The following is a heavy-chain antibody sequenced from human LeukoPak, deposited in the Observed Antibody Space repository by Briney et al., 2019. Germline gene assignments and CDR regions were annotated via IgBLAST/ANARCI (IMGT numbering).Heavy chain of an antibody. CDR2: INEDGSET. D-gene: IGHD5-24*01. J-gene: IGHJ4*02. CDR3: VRDRGWQQFDY. Sequence: GXXRLSCAASGFTFSDSWMTWVRQTPGKGLAXVANINEDGSETYYVDSVRGRFSISRDNAKNSMYLEMNSLRAEDTAVYFCVRDRGWQQFDYWGQGTLVTVSS. V-gene: IGHV3-7*01. CDR1: GFTFSDSW.